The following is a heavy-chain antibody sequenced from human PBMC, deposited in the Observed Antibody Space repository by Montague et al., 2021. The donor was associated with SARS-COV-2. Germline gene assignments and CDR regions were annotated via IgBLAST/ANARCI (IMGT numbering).Heavy chain of an antibody. J-gene: IGHJ3*02. V-gene: IGHV4-34*01. Sequence: TLSLTCAVYGGSFSGYYWSWIRQPPEKGLEWIGEINQSGRTNNNPSLQSRVIISVDTSKNQFSLKLSSVTAADTAVYYCASPTYYYDSSGSDAFDIWGQGTMVTVSS. CDR1: GGSFSGYY. D-gene: IGHD3-22*01. CDR3: ASPTYYYDSSGSDAFDI. CDR2: INQSGRT.